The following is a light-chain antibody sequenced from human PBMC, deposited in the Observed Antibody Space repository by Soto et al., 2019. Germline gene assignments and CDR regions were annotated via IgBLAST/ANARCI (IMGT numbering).Light chain of an antibody. CDR3: CSYAGSSTYVV. Sequence: QSALTQPASVSGSPGQSITISCTGTSSDVGSYNLVSWYQQHPGKAPKLMIYEGSKRPSGVSNRFPGSKSGNTASLTNSGLHAEDEADYSCCSYAGSSTYVVFGGGNQRNVL. CDR1: SSDVGSYNL. V-gene: IGLV2-23*01. CDR2: EGS. J-gene: IGLJ2*01.